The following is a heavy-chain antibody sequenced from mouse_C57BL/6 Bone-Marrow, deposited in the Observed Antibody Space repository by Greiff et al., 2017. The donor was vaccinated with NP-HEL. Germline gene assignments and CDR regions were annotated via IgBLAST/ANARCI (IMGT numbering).Heavy chain of an antibody. Sequence: VKLQQSGAELVRPGTSVKVSCKASGYAFTNYLIEWVKQRPGQGLEWIGVINPGSGGTNYNEKFKGKATLTADKSSSTAYMQLSSLTSEDSAVYFCARGDYKAWFAYWGQGTLVTVSA. V-gene: IGHV1-54*01. D-gene: IGHD2-12*01. J-gene: IGHJ3*01. CDR1: GYAFTNYL. CDR3: ARGDYKAWFAY. CDR2: INPGSGGT.